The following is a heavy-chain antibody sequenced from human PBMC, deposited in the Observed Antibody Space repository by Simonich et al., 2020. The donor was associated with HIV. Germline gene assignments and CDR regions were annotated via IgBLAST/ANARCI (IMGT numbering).Heavy chain of an antibody. CDR2: ISAYNGNT. J-gene: IGHJ4*02. D-gene: IGHD1-26*01. CDR3: ARLIVGATYFDS. V-gene: IGHV1-18*04. Sequence: QVQLVQSGAEVKEPGASVKVSCKASGYNFTAYFIHLVRQAPGQGREWMGWISAYNGNTNYAQNLQGRVTMTTDTSTSTAYMELRSLRSDDTAVYYCARLIVGATYFDSWGQGTLVTVSS. CDR1: GYNFTAYF.